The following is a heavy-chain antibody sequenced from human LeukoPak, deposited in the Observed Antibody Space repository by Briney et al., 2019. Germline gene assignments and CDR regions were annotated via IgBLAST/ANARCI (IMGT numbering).Heavy chain of an antibody. CDR3: AREGRRITMVRGVNYFDY. CDR1: GGTLSSYA. J-gene: IGHJ4*02. Sequence: GASVKVSCKASGGTLSSYAISWVRQAPGQGLEWMGRIIPIFGTANYAQKFQGRVTITTDESTSTAYMELSSLRSEDTVVYYCAREGRRITMVRGVNYFDYWGQGTLVTVSS. V-gene: IGHV1-69*05. CDR2: IIPIFGTA. D-gene: IGHD3-10*01.